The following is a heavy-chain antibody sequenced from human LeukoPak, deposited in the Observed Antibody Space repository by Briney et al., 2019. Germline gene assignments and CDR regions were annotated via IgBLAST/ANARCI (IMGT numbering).Heavy chain of an antibody. CDR3: ARLPRDEYSYGFNDY. CDR2: ISSSGSTI. CDR1: GFTVSSNY. J-gene: IGHJ4*02. D-gene: IGHD5-18*01. Sequence: GGSLRLSCAASGFTVSSNYMSWVRQAPGKGLECVSYISSSGSTILYADSVKGRFTISRDNAKNSLYLQMSSLRAEDTAVYYCARLPRDEYSYGFNDYWGQGTRVTVSS. V-gene: IGHV3-11*04.